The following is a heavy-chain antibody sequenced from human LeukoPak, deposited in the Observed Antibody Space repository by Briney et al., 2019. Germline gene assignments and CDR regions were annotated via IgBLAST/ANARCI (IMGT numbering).Heavy chain of an antibody. CDR3: AKTKGGFPYDAFDI. CDR2: ISYDGSNK. V-gene: IGHV3-30*18. D-gene: IGHD3-16*01. J-gene: IGHJ3*02. CDR1: GFTFSSYA. Sequence: PGRSLRLSCAASGFTFSSYAIHWVRQAPGKGLEWVAVISYDGSNKYDADSVKGRFTISRDNSKNTLYLQMNSLRAEDTAVYYCAKTKGGFPYDAFDIWGQGTMVTVSS.